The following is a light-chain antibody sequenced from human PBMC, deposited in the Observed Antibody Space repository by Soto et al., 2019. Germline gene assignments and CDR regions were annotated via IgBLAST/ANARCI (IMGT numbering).Light chain of an antibody. CDR1: SSNIGSNT. J-gene: IGLJ2*01. V-gene: IGLV1-44*01. Sequence: QSVLTQPPSASGTPGQRVTISCSGSSSNIGSNTVNWYQQLPGTAPTLLIYSNNQRPSGVPARLSGSKSGTSAALAISGLQSEDEADYYCAAWDASLNGVVFGGGTKVTVL. CDR2: SNN. CDR3: AAWDASLNGVV.